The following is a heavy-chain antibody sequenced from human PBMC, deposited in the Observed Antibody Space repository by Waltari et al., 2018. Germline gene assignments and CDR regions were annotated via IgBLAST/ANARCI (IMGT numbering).Heavy chain of an antibody. CDR2: ISYNERNI. V-gene: IGHV3-30*09. D-gene: IGHD3-22*01. J-gene: IGHJ6*02. Sequence: QVQLVESGGGVVQPGRSLRLSCAASEFTFSSYAMHWVRQAPGKGLEWVAVISYNERNIYYVDSVKGRFAISRDNSKKRLYLQMNSLRPEDTAVYYCARDYCDRTNCHGMDVWGQGTTVTVSS. CDR3: ARDYCDRTNCHGMDV. CDR1: EFTFSSYA.